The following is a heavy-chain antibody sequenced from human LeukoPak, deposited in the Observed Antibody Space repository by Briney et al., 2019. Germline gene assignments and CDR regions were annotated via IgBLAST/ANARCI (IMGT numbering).Heavy chain of an antibody. CDR1: GFTFSSYA. CDR2: ISYDGSNK. CDR3: ARGWPSYDILTGYYNPNFDY. V-gene: IGHV3-30*04. D-gene: IGHD3-9*01. Sequence: SGGSLRLSCAASGFTFSSYAMHWVRQAPGKGLEWVAVISYDGSNKYYADSVKGRFTISRDNSKNTLYLQMNSLRAEDTAVYYCARGWPSYDILTGYYNPNFDYWGQGTLVTVSS. J-gene: IGHJ4*02.